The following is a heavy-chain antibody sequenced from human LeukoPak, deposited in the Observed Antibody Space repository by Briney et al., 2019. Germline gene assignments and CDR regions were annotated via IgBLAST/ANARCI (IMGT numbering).Heavy chain of an antibody. Sequence: SETLSLTCTVSGGSISSGDYYWSWIRQPPGKGLEWIGYIYYSGSTYYNPSLKSRVTISVDTSKNQFSLKLTSVTAADTAVYYCARGMLSIILHWFDPWGQGTLVTVSS. D-gene: IGHD3-16*01. CDR2: IYYSGST. CDR3: ARGMLSIILHWFDP. CDR1: GGSISSGDYY. J-gene: IGHJ5*02. V-gene: IGHV4-30-4*01.